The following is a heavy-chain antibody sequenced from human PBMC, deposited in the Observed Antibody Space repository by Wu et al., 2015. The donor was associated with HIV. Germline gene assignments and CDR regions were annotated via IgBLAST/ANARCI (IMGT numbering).Heavy chain of an antibody. J-gene: IGHJ4*02. CDR1: ELLNSYG. CDR2: IIPVFGPA. Sequence: VQRGASRGREVKKPWVLSRSLLQAPELLNSYGISWVRQAPGQGLEWMGRIIPVFGPANYAQKFQGRVTITADESTRTAYMELYSLRSEDTAVYYCATVDLSRYCSSNTCYELDYWGQGTLVTVSS. CDR3: ATVDLSRYCSSNTCYELDY. V-gene: IGHV1-69*13. D-gene: IGHD2-2*01.